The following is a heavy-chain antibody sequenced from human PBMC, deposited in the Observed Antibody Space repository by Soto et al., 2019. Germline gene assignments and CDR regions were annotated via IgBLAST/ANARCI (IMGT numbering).Heavy chain of an antibody. Sequence: GGSLRLSCAASGFTVSSNYMSWVRQAPGKGLEWVSVIYSGGSTYYADSVKGRFTISRDNSKNTLYLQMNSLRAEDTAVYYCARELCLGELPYYYYYGMDVWGQGTTVTVSS. D-gene: IGHD3-16*01. J-gene: IGHJ6*02. V-gene: IGHV3-53*01. CDR1: GFTVSSNY. CDR3: ARELCLGELPYYYYYGMDV. CDR2: IYSGGST.